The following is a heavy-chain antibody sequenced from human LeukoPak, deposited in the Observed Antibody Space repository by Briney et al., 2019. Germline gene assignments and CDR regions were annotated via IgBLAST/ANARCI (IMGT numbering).Heavy chain of an antibody. CDR3: ARLKCISTTCPSRYVMDV. D-gene: IGHD2-2*01. CDR1: GGSISSYY. V-gene: IGHV4-59*01. Sequence: KPSETLSLTCSVSGGSISSYYWSWIRQPPGKGLEYIGYIYYSGSTNYNPSLKSRVTISVGTSKDQFSLNLTSVTAADTAVYYCARLKCISTTCPSRYVMDVWGQGTTVTVSS. CDR2: IYYSGST. J-gene: IGHJ6*02.